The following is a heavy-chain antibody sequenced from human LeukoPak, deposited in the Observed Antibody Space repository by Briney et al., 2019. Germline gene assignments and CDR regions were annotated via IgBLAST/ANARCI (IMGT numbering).Heavy chain of an antibody. CDR2: IYYSGST. J-gene: IGHJ6*03. D-gene: IGHD2-15*01. CDR1: GGSISSYY. CDR3: ARDVDFYYYYVDV. Sequence: SETLSLTCTVSGGSISSYYWSWIRQPPGKGLEWIGYIYYSGSTNYNPSLKSRVTISVDTSKNQFSLKLSSVTAADTAVYYCARDVDFYYYYVDVWGKGTTVTVSS. V-gene: IGHV4-59*01.